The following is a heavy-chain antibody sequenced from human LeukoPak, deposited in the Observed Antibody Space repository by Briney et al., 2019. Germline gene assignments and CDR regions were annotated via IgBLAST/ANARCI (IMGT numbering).Heavy chain of an antibody. CDR1: GFTFSSYS. Sequence: KPGGSLRLSCAASGFTFSSYSMNWARQAPGKGLEWVSSISSSSSYIYYADSVKGRFTISRDNAKNSLYLQMNSLRAEDTAVYYCARDLNWNYVPWGQGTLVTVSS. CDR2: ISSSSSYI. J-gene: IGHJ5*02. V-gene: IGHV3-21*01. D-gene: IGHD1-7*01. CDR3: ARDLNWNYVP.